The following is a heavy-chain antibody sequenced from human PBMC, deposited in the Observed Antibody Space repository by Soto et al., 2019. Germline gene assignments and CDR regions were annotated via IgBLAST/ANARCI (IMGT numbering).Heavy chain of an antibody. CDR2: ISAYSGNA. V-gene: IGHV1-18*04. CDR1: GFSFTSYG. Sequence: QAQLVQSGAEVKKPGASVKVSCKASGFSFTSYGFSRVRQAPGQGLELMGWISAYSGNAKYEEKIQDRVTMTTDTGTSTVYTEVRRLRSDDTAVYYCARMGSGTVCEAFDIRGQGTMVTVSS. J-gene: IGHJ3*02. D-gene: IGHD3-16*01. CDR3: ARMGSGTVCEAFDI.